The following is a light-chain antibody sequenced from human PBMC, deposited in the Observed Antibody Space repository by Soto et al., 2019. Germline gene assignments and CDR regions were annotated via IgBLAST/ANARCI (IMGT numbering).Light chain of an antibody. V-gene: IGKV1-39*01. CDR1: QSISSY. CDR3: QQTDSFPLT. Sequence: QMTQSPSSLSASVGDRVTITCRASQSISSYLNCYQQKPGKGPKLLIFAASSLQGGVPSRFSGSGSGTDFTLTINSLQAEDSATYYCQQTDSFPLTFGGGTKVDIK. J-gene: IGKJ4*01. CDR2: AAS.